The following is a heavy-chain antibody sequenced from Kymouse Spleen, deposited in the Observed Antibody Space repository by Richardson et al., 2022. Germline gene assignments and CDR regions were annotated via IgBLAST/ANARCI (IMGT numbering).Heavy chain of an antibody. Sequence: EVQLVESGGGLVQPGGSLRLSCAASGFTFSSYAMSWVRQAPGKGLEWVSAISGSGGSTYYADSVKGRFTISRDNSKNTLYLQMNSLRAEDTAVYYCAKEITMVRGVIITYYYGMDVWGQGTTVTVSS. D-gene: IGHD3-10*01. V-gene: IGHV3-23*04. CDR1: GFTFSSYA. CDR3: AKEITMVRGVIITYYYGMDV. CDR2: ISGSGGST. J-gene: IGHJ6*02.